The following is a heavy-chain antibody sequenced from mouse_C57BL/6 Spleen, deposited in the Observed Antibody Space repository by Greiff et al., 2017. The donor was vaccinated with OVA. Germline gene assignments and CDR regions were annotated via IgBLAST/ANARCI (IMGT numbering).Heavy chain of an antibody. V-gene: IGHV1-69*01. CDR2: IDPSDSYT. CDR3: ARLGSNSLYFEV. J-gene: IGHJ1*03. D-gene: IGHD2-5*01. Sequence: VQLQQPGAELVMPGASVTLSCKASGYTFTSYWMHWVKQRPGPGLEWIGEIDPSDSYTNYNQKFKGKSTLTVDKSSSTAYMQLSSLTSEDSAVYYWARLGSNSLYFEVWGTGTTVTVSS. CDR1: GYTFTSYW.